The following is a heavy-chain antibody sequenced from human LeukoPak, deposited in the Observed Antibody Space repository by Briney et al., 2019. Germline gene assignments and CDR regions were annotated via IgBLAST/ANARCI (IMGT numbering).Heavy chain of an antibody. V-gene: IGHV4-34*01. CDR1: GGSFSGYY. CDR2: INHSGST. Sequence: SETLSLTCAVYGGSFSGYYWSWIRQPPGKGLGWIGEINHSGSTNYNPSLKSRVTISVDTSKNQFSLKLSSVTAADTAVYYCARGRRDGYNYGIVDYWGQGTLVTVSS. J-gene: IGHJ4*02. D-gene: IGHD5-24*01. CDR3: ARGRRDGYNYGIVDY.